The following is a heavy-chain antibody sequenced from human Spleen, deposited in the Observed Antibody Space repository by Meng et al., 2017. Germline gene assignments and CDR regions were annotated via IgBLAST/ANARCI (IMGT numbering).Heavy chain of an antibody. D-gene: IGHD4-23*01. Sequence: GESLKISCAASGFTFSDYWMSWVRQAPGKGLEWVANIKQDGSEKYHVDSVKGRFTISRDNAKTSLYLQMNSLRAEDTAVYYCARDVDYGGNFEDYWGQGTLVTVSS. CDR3: ARDVDYGGNFEDY. CDR1: GFTFSDYW. CDR2: IKQDGSEK. J-gene: IGHJ4*02. V-gene: IGHV3-7*01.